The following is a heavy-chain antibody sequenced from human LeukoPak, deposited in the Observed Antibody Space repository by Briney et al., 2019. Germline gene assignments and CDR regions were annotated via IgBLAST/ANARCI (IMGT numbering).Heavy chain of an antibody. D-gene: IGHD6-19*01. Sequence: GASVKVSCKASGGTFSSYAISLVRQAPGQGLEWMGGIIPIFGTANYAQKFQGRVTITADESTSTAYMELSSLRSEDTAVYYCARLLDERAVAGIDYWGQGTLVTVSS. CDR3: ARLLDERAVAGIDY. J-gene: IGHJ4*02. CDR1: GGTFSSYA. V-gene: IGHV1-69*13. CDR2: IIPIFGTA.